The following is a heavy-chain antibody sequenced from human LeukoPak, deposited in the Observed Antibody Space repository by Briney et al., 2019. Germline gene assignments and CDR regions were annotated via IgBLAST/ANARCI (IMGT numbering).Heavy chain of an antibody. Sequence: GGSLRPSCAASGFTFSSYWMLWVRQAPGKGLIWVSRIKSDGRTRYADSVKGRFTISRDNARKTVSLQMNSLRAEDTGVYYCARAPSEIGGYYPEYFRHWGQGTLVTVSP. J-gene: IGHJ1*01. CDR2: IKSDGRT. D-gene: IGHD3-22*01. CDR1: GFTFSSYW. V-gene: IGHV3-74*01. CDR3: ARAPSEIGGYYPEYFRH.